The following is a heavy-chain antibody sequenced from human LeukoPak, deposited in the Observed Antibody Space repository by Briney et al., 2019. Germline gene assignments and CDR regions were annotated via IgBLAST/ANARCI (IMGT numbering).Heavy chain of an antibody. V-gene: IGHV5-51*01. Sequence: GESLKISCKASGYSFTNHWIAWVRQMPGKGLELMGIIYPDDSDIRYSPSFQGQVTIAADKSISTASLQWSSLKASDTGIYYCARATGDDGYFDFWGQGTLVTVSS. CDR3: ARATGDDGYFDF. J-gene: IGHJ4*02. CDR1: GYSFTNHW. CDR2: IYPDDSDI.